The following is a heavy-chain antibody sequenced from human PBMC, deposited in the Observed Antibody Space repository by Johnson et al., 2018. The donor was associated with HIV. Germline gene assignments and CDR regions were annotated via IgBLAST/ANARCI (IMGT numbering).Heavy chain of an antibody. Sequence: VESGGGLVQPGRSLRLSCAASGFTFHDYGMHWVRQAPGKGLELVSGISWDRGTIDYADSVKGRFTISRDNAKNSLYLQMNSLRAEDTAVYYCGRVADYYDSIAVLNAFDIWGQGTMVTVSS. CDR3: GRVADYYDSIAVLNAFDI. D-gene: IGHD3-22*01. CDR1: GFTFHDYG. V-gene: IGHV3-9*01. J-gene: IGHJ3*02. CDR2: ISWDRGTI.